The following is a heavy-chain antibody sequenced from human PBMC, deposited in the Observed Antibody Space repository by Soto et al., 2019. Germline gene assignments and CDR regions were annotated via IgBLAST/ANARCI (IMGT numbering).Heavy chain of an antibody. Sequence: QVQLVQSGAEVKKPGASVKVSCKASGYTFTSYAMHWVRLAPGQRLEWMVWINAGNGKTKYSQKFQGRVTITRDTSASTAYMELSSLRSEDTAVYYCARGLCPYCSGGSCYGGLDYWGQGPLVTVSS. CDR1: GYTFTSYA. D-gene: IGHD2-15*01. V-gene: IGHV1-3*01. J-gene: IGHJ4*02. CDR3: ARGLCPYCSGGSCYGGLDY. CDR2: INAGNGKT.